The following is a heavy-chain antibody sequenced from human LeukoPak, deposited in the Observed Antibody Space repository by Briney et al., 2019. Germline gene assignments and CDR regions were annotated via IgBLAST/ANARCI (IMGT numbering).Heavy chain of an antibody. D-gene: IGHD4-17*01. CDR1: GYTLTELS. CDR2: FDPEDGET. CDR3: AASPMTTVTTLWFDP. J-gene: IGHJ5*02. V-gene: IGHV1-24*01. Sequence: GASVKVSCKASGYTLTELSMHWVRQAPGKGLEWMGGFDPEDGETIYAQKFQGRVTMTEDTSTDTAYMELSSLRSEDTAVYYCAASPMTTVTTLWFDPWGQGTLVTVSS.